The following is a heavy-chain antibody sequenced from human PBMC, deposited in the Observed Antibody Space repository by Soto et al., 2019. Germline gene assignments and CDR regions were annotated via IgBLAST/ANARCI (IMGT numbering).Heavy chain of an antibody. CDR3: AKDYGYSYGTPATDPRQREDAFDI. D-gene: IGHD5-18*01. J-gene: IGHJ3*02. Sequence: GGSLRLSCAASGFTFSSYAMSWVRQAPGKGLEWVSAISGSGGSTYYADSVKGRFTISRDNSKNTLYLQMNSLRAEDTAVYYCAKDYGYSYGTPATDPRQREDAFDIWGQGTMVTVSS. CDR1: GFTFSSYA. V-gene: IGHV3-23*01. CDR2: ISGSGGST.